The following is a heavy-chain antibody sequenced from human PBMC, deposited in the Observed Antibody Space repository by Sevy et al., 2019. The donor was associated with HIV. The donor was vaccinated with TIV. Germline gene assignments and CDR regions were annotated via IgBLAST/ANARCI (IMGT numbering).Heavy chain of an antibody. J-gene: IGHJ4*02. CDR1: GFTFGDYC. D-gene: IGHD6-13*01. V-gene: IGHV3-49*04. CDR3: TRWKAAQSIFDY. CDR2: LKSDVYGGTV. Sequence: SLRVACTASGFTFGDYCMSWVRQAPGKGLEWVAFLKSDVYGGTVDHAASVRGRFVISRDDSKTIAYLQMNDLKTDDTGVYYCTRWKAAQSIFDYWGQGALVTVSS.